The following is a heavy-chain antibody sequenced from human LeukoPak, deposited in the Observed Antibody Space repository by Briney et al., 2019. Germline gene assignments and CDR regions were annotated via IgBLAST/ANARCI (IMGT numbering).Heavy chain of an antibody. D-gene: IGHD2-21*01. CDR3: ARDRPTGASRVFVVQ. CDR2: MSSGSSYI. V-gene: IGHV3-21*06. CDR1: GFTFGAYA. Sequence: GGSLRLSCTASGFTFGAYAMTWVRQAPGKGLEWISSMSSGSSYIYYADSVRGRFTISRDNTKNSLYLEMNNLRGEDTAIYYCARDRPTGASRVFVVQWGQGTPVTVSS. J-gene: IGHJ4*02.